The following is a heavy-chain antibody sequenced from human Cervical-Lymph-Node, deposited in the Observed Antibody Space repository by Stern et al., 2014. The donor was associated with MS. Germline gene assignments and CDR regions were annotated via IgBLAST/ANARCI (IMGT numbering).Heavy chain of an antibody. J-gene: IGHJ4*02. CDR1: GASISSYY. CDR3: ARKSLSMDHYFDS. Sequence: QLQLQESGPGLVKPSETLSLTCTVSGASISSYYWNWIRQPPGKGLEWIGYIYYTGTTNYNPSLNGRVAISLDTSKNQFSLILRSVSAADTAVYYCARKSLSMDHYFDSWGQGTLVTVSS. CDR2: IYYTGTT. D-gene: IGHD2-2*03. V-gene: IGHV4-59*01.